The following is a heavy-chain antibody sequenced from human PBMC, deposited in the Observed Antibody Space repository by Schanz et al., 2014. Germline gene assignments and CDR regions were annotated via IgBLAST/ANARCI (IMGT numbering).Heavy chain of an antibody. J-gene: IGHJ4*02. CDR1: GGTFSSFG. CDR3: ARAFGGYDPAGALDY. D-gene: IGHD5-12*01. V-gene: IGHV1-69*09. Sequence: QVQLEQSGAEVKKPGSSVKVSCKASGGTFSSFGINWVRQAPGQGLEWMGRIIPSLGLAKYEQKFQDKVTITADTSTTTAYMELSGLRSEDTAVYYCARAFGGYDPAGALDYWGQGTLVTVSS. CDR2: IIPSLGLA.